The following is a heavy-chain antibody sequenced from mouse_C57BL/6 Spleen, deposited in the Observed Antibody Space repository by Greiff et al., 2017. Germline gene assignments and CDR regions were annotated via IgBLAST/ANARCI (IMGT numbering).Heavy chain of an antibody. Sequence: QVQLQEPGPELVKPGASVKISCKASGYAFTSYWMNWVKQRPGQGLEWIGRIYPADGDTNYNGKFKGKATLTADKSSSTAYMQLSSLTSEDSAVYFCAGSDYYEWDIDVWGKGTTVTVSS. D-gene: IGHD1-1*01. V-gene: IGHV1-82*01. J-gene: IGHJ1*03. CDR3: AGSDYYEWDIDV. CDR2: IYPADGDT. CDR1: GYAFTSYW.